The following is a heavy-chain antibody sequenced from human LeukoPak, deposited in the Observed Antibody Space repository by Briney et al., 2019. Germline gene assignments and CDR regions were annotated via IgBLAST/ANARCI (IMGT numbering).Heavy chain of an antibody. CDR3: ARGMAAAYDYNWFDP. V-gene: IGHV4-4*07. J-gene: IGHJ5*02. D-gene: IGHD5-12*01. CDR1: GGSISTYD. Sequence: SETLSLTCTVSGGSISTYDWSWLRQPAGKRLEWIGRISASGSTRYNPSLKSRVTMSVDTSKNQFSLKLSFVTAADTAVYFCARGMAAAYDYNWFDPWGQGTLVTVSS. CDR2: ISASGST.